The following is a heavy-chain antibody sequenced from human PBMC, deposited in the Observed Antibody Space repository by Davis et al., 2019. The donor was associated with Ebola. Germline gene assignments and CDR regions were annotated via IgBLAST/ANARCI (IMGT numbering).Heavy chain of an antibody. CDR3: ARGIVVVPAAHAGWFDP. Sequence: ASVKVSCKAPEDIFTSDYIHWVRQAPGQGLEWMGWISAYNGNTNYAQKLQGRVTMTTDTSTSTAYMELRSLRSDDTAVYYCARGIVVVPAAHAGWFDPWGQGTLVTVSS. J-gene: IGHJ5*02. D-gene: IGHD2-2*01. CDR2: ISAYNGNT. CDR1: EDIFTSDY. V-gene: IGHV1-18*04.